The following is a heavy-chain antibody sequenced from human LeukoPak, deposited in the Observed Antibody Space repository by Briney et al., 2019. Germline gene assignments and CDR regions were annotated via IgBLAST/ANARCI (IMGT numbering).Heavy chain of an antibody. V-gene: IGHV3-74*01. CDR3: ARRYDGALDH. J-gene: IGHJ4*02. CDR1: GFTFSTYW. CDR2: IKNDGSRA. Sequence: PGGSLRLSCAASGFTFSTYWMHWVRQAPGKGLVWIGDIKNDGSRADYADFVKGRFTITRDNAKNMVYLLMDSLRAEDTALYYCARRYDGALDHWGQGTLVTVSS. D-gene: IGHD3-3*01.